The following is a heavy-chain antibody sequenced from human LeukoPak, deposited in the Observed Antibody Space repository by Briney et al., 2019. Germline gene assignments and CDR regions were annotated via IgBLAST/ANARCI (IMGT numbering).Heavy chain of an antibody. CDR2: IIPIFGTA. Sequence: SVKVSCKASGGTFSSYAISWVRQAPGQGLEWMGGIIPIFGTANYTQKFQGRVTITADKSTSTAYMELSSLRSEDTAVYYCARALGYCSGGSCYSLDYWGQGTLVTVSS. V-gene: IGHV1-69*06. CDR3: ARALGYCSGGSCYSLDY. J-gene: IGHJ4*02. CDR1: GGTFSSYA. D-gene: IGHD2-15*01.